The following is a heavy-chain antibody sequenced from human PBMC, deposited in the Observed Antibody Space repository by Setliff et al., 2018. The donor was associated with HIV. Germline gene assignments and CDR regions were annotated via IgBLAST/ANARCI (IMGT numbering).Heavy chain of an antibody. Sequence: TLSLTCAVYGGSFSGYYWSWIRQPPGKGLEWIGEINHSGTTYDNSSLKSRLTMSVDTSKNQFSLRLTFLTAADTAVYYCARLSPLRAFDIWGQGTMVTVSS. CDR1: GGSFSGYY. CDR2: INHSGTT. V-gene: IGHV4-34*01. J-gene: IGHJ3*02. CDR3: ARLSPLRAFDI.